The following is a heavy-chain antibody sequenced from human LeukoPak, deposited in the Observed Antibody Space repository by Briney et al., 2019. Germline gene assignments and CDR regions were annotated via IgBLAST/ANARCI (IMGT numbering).Heavy chain of an antibody. CDR1: GYTFTSYG. CDR3: ATTLPSSGYYYFDY. D-gene: IGHD3-22*01. CDR2: ISAYNGNT. V-gene: IGHV1-18*01. Sequence: ASVKVSCRASGYTFTSYGISWVRQAPGQGLEWMGWISAYNGNTNYAQKLQGRVTMTTDTSTNTAYMELCSLRSEDTAVYYCATTLPSSGYYYFDYWGQGTLVTVSP. J-gene: IGHJ4*02.